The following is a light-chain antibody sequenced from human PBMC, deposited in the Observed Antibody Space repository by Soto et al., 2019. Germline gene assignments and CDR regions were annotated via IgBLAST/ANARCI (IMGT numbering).Light chain of an antibody. CDR2: DAS. CDR3: QQYNNWPPLT. V-gene: IGKV3D-15*01. CDR1: QSVSNN. Sequence: ETVMTQSPATLSVSPGERATLSCRASQSVSNNLAWYQQKPGQTPRLVIYDASARATGIPARFSGSGSGTEFTLTISSLQSEDFAVYYCQQYNNWPPLTLGGGTKVEIK. J-gene: IGKJ4*01.